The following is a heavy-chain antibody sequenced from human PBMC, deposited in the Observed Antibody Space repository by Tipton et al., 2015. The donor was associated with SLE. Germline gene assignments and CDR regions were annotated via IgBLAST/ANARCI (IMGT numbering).Heavy chain of an antibody. CDR1: GFALGDYA. V-gene: IGHV3-21*04. CDR3: ARDRFWSGYYGWFDP. CDR2: ISSSGTYI. Sequence: QLVQSGGGLVQPGGSLRLSCAASGFALGDYAVTWVRQAPGKGLEWVSSISSSGTYIHYADSVSGRFTISRDNAKNSLYLQMNSLRAEDTAVYYCARDRFWSGYYGWFDPWGQGTLVTVSS. D-gene: IGHD3-3*01. J-gene: IGHJ5*02.